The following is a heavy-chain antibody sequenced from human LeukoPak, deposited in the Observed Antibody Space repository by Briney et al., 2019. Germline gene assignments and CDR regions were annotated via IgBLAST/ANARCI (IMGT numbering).Heavy chain of an antibody. D-gene: IGHD6-13*01. J-gene: IGHJ4*02. Sequence: ASMKVSCKASRYTFTGYYIHWVRQAPGQGLEWMGWINPSSGGTNYAQKFQGRVTMTRDTSISTTYMELSRLRSDDTAVYYCARGKGAAGNLDNWGQGSLVTVSS. CDR2: INPSSGGT. CDR3: ARGKGAAGNLDN. V-gene: IGHV1-2*02. CDR1: RYTFTGYY.